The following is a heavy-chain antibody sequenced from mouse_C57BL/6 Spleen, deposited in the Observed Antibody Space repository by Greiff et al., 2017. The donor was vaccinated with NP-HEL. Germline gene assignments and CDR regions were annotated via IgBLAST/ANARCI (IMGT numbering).Heavy chain of an antibody. Sequence: QVQLQQPGAELVKPGASVKLSCKASGYTFTSYWMHWVKQRPGQGLEWIGMIHPNSGSTNYNEKFKSKATLTVDKSSSTAYMQLSSLTSEDSAVYYCARSPRSSWYFDVWGTGTTVTVSS. CDR2: IHPNSGST. J-gene: IGHJ1*03. CDR3: ARSPRSSWYFDV. V-gene: IGHV1-64*01. D-gene: IGHD1-1*01. CDR1: GYTFTSYW.